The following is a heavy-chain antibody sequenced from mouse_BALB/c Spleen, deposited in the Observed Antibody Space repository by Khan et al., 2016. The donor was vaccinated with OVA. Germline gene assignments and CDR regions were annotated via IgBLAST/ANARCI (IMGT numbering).Heavy chain of an antibody. Sequence: QVQLQQSGAELAKPGASVKMSCKASGYTFTSYWMHWVKQRPGQGLEWIGYINPSTGYTEYNQRFKDKATLTADKSSSTSYMQLSRLTSEETAVYYCASHGSSSAWLDYWGQGTLVTVSA. CDR2: INPSTGYT. CDR1: GYTFTSYW. J-gene: IGHJ3*01. V-gene: IGHV1-7*01. D-gene: IGHD1-1*01. CDR3: ASHGSSSAWLDY.